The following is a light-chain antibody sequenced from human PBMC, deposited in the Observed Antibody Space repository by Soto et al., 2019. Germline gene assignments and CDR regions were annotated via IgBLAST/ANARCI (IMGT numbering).Light chain of an antibody. CDR2: GNS. CDR1: SSNIGAGYD. V-gene: IGLV1-40*01. Sequence: QSALTQPPSVSGAPGQRVTISCTGSSSNIGAGYDVHWCQQLPGTAPKLLIYGNSNRPSGVPDRFSGSKSGTSASLAITGLQAEDEADYYCQSYDSSLSGYWVFGGGTKLTVL. CDR3: QSYDSSLSGYWV. J-gene: IGLJ3*02.